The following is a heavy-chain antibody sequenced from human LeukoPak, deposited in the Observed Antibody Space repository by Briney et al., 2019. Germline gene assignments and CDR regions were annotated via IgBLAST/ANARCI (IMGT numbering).Heavy chain of an antibody. D-gene: IGHD2-2*02. J-gene: IGHJ5*02. CDR2: IYYSGST. V-gene: IGHV4-30-4*01. CDR1: GGSISSGDYY. CDR3: ARQNGYCSSTSCYTYWFDP. Sequence: SETLSLTCTVSGGSISSGDYYWSWIRQPPGKGLEWIGYIYYSGSTYYNPSLKSRVTISLDTSKNQFSLKLSSVTAADTAVYYCARQNGYCSSTSCYTYWFDPWGQGTLVTVSS.